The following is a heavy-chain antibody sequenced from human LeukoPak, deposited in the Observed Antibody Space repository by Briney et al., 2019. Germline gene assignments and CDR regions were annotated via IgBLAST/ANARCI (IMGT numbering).Heavy chain of an antibody. D-gene: IGHD3-3*02. CDR1: GFTLSGYW. J-gene: IGHJ3*02. Sequence: GGSLRLSCEASGFTLSGYWMSWVRQAPGKGLEWVANIKEDGSEKYYVDSVRGRFTISRDNAKNSLYLQMNSLRDEDTAVYYCARDLHFAFDIWGQGTMVTVSS. V-gene: IGHV3-7*01. CDR3: ARDLHFAFDI. CDR2: IKEDGSEK.